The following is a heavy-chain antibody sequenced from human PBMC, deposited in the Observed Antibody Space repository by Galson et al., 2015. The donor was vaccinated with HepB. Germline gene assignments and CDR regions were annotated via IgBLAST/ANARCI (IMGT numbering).Heavy chain of an antibody. V-gene: IGHV1-18*04. D-gene: IGHD6-13*01. J-gene: IGHJ4*02. CDR3: ARTKAAAGRDRFDY. CDR1: GYTFTSYG. CDR2: ISAYNGNT. Sequence: SVKVSCKASGYTFTSYGISWVRQAPGQGLEWMGWISAYNGNTNYAQKLQGRVTMTTDTSTSTAYMELRSLRSDDTAVYYCARTKAAAGRDRFDYWGQGTLVTVSS.